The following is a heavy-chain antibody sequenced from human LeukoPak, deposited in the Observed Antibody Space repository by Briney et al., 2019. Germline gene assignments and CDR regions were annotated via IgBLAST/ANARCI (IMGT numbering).Heavy chain of an antibody. D-gene: IGHD2-15*01. CDR2: IYTSGST. CDR3: ARGAEGVATRPWFDP. J-gene: IGHJ5*02. Sequence: SETLSLTCTVSGGSISNYYWSWIRQPAGKGLEWIGRIYTSGSTNYNPSLKSRVTISVDTSKNQFSLKLSSVTAADTAVYYCARGAEGVATRPWFDPWGQGTLVTVSS. V-gene: IGHV4-4*07. CDR1: GGSISNYY.